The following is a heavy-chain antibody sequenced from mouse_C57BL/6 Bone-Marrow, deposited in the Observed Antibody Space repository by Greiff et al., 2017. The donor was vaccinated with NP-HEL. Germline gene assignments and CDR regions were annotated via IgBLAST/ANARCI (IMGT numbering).Heavy chain of an antibody. J-gene: IGHJ4*01. Sequence: QVQLQQSGAELVRPGTSVKVSCKASGYAFTNYLIEWVKQRPGQGLEWIGVINPGSGGTNYNEKFKGKATLTADKSSSTAYMQLSSLTSEDSAVYFCARGAQSLIRDGSSRYAMDYWGQGTSVTVSS. CDR3: ARGAQSLIRDGSSRYAMDY. D-gene: IGHD1-1*01. CDR2: INPGSGGT. V-gene: IGHV1-54*01. CDR1: GYAFTNYL.